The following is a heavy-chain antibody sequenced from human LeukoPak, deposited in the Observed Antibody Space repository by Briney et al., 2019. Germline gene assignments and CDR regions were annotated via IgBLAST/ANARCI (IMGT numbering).Heavy chain of an antibody. D-gene: IGHD3-3*01. CDR3: ARGNYDFWSGYPTAPYGMDV. CDR2: TNHSGST. CDR1: GGSFSGYY. Sequence: SETLSLTCAVYGGSFSGYYWSWIRQPPGKGLEWIGETNHSGSTNYNPSLKSRVTISVDTSKNQFSLKLSSVTAADTAVYYCARGNYDFWSGYPTAPYGMDVWGQGTTVTVSS. J-gene: IGHJ6*02. V-gene: IGHV4-34*01.